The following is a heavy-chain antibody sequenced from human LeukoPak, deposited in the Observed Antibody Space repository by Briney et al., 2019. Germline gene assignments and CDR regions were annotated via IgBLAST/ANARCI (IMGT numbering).Heavy chain of an antibody. J-gene: IGHJ4*02. V-gene: IGHV3-21*01. D-gene: IGHD6-13*01. CDR1: GFTFSTYS. CDR2: IRSSGSYI. CDR3: ARDRAAADLDY. Sequence: PGGSLRLSCATSGFTFSTYSMNWVRQAPGKGLEWVSSIRSSGSYIYYADSVRGRFTISRDNSKNTLYLQMNSLRAEDTAVYYCARDRAAADLDYWGQGTLVTVSS.